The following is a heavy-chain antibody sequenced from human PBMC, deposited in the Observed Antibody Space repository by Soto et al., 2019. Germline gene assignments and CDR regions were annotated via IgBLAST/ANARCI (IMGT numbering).Heavy chain of an antibody. Sequence: VGSLRLSCAASGFTFSSYSMNWVRQAPGKGLEWVSSISSSSSYIYYADSVKGRFTISRDNAKNSLYLQMNSLRAEDTAVYYCARSSRTSSDIVVVVAALYYFDYWGQGTLVTVSS. CDR2: ISSSSSYI. CDR3: ARSSRTSSDIVVVVAALYYFDY. CDR1: GFTFSSYS. D-gene: IGHD2-15*01. V-gene: IGHV3-21*01. J-gene: IGHJ4*02.